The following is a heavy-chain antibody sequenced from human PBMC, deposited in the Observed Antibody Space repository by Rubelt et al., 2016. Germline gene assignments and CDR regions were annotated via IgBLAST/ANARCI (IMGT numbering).Heavy chain of an antibody. V-gene: IGHV4-59*08. CDR1: GGSISSYY. D-gene: IGHD6-13*01. CDR3: ARHGRAAARYYV. CDR2: IYYTGST. Sequence: QAQLQESGPGLVKPSETLSLTCTVSGGSISSYYWSWIRQPPGKGLEWIGYIYYTGSTNYNPSLKSRVTISVDTSKNQFSLKLSSVTAADTAVYYCARHGRAAARYYVWGQGTTVTVSS. J-gene: IGHJ6*02.